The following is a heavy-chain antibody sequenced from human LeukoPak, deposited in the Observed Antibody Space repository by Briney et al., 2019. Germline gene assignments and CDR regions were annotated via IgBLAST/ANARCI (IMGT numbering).Heavy chain of an antibody. V-gene: IGHV1-69*01. Sequence: SVKVSCKASGGTFSSYAINWVRQAPGQGLEWMGGIIPIFGTANYAQKFQGRVTITADESTSTAYMELSSLRSEDTAMYYCARAPPYSSGWYYFDYWGQGTLVTVSS. CDR3: ARAPPYSSGWYYFDY. CDR2: IIPIFGTA. CDR1: GGTFSSYA. J-gene: IGHJ4*02. D-gene: IGHD6-19*01.